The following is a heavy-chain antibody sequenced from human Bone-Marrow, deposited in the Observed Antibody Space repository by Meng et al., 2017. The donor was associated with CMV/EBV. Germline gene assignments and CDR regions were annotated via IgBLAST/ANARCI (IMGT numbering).Heavy chain of an antibody. CDR1: GGTFSSYA. CDR2: IIPMFSTA. CDR3: ARAYCSSTTCYNRGYYVKGLDV. J-gene: IGHJ6*02. V-gene: IGHV1-69*05. D-gene: IGHD2-2*02. Sequence: SVKVSCKASGGTFSSYAINWVRQAPGQGLEWMGGIIPMFSTADYAQKFEGRVTITTDEYTSTAYMEVTSLRSEDTAVYFCARAYCSSTTCYNRGYYVKGLDVWGQGTTVTVSS.